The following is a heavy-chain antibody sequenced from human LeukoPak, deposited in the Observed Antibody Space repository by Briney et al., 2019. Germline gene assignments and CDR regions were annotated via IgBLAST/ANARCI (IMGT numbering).Heavy chain of an antibody. CDR2: IYYSGST. CDR3: AREGPRGCFDY. J-gene: IGHJ4*02. V-gene: IGHV4-31*11. Sequence: PSETLSLTCGVPGGSTKSGGYYWSWVRQHPGKGLEWIGYIYYSGSTYYNPSLKSRVTISVDTSKNQFSLKLSSVTAADTAVYYCAREGPRGCFDYWGQGTLVTVSS. CDR1: GGSTKSGGYY. D-gene: IGHD3-10*01.